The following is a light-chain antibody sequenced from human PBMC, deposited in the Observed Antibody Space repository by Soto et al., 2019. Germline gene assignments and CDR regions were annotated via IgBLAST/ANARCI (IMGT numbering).Light chain of an antibody. J-gene: IGLJ1*01. CDR3: CSYAGSSTFYV. V-gene: IGLV2-23*02. Sequence: QSVLTQPASVSGSPGQSITISCTGTSSEVGSYNLVSWYQQHPGKAPKLMIYEVSKRPSGVSSRFSGSKSGNTASLTISGLQAVDEADYYCCSYAGSSTFYVFGTGTKVTVL. CDR1: SSEVGSYNL. CDR2: EVS.